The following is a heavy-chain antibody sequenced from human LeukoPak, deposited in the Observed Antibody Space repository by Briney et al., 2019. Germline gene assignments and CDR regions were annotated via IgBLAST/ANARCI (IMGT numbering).Heavy chain of an antibody. CDR2: INPNSGGK. CDR1: GYTFTDYY. CDR3: ARASYCSSTSCYAGINWFDP. V-gene: IGHV1-2*02. D-gene: IGHD2-2*01. Sequence: GASVNVSFKASGYTFTDYYMHWVRQAPGQGVAWMGWINPNSGGKKYAQNFQGRVTMTRDTSISTAYMDLSRLRSDDTAVYYCARASYCSSTSCYAGINWFDPWGQGTLVTVSS. J-gene: IGHJ5*02.